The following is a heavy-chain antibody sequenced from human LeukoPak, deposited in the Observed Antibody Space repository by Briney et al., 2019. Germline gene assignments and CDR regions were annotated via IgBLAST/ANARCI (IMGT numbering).Heavy chain of an antibody. Sequence: LSGGSLRLSCAASGFSFSNYNMNWVRQAPGKGLEGVAAISGSGGSTYYADSVKGRFTISRDNSKNTLYLQMNSLRAEDTAVYYCAKGSYSSGWSDDYYFDYWGQGTLVTVSS. CDR1: GFSFSNYN. CDR2: ISGSGGST. CDR3: AKGSYSSGWSDDYYFDY. J-gene: IGHJ4*02. V-gene: IGHV3-23*01. D-gene: IGHD6-19*01.